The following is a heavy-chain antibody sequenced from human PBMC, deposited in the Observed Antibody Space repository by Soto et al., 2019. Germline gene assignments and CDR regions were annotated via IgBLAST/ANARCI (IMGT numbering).Heavy chain of an antibody. CDR1: GGSISSSNW. J-gene: IGHJ6*02. D-gene: IGHD2-15*01. Sequence: PSETLSLTCAVSGGSISSSNWWSWVRQPPGKGLEWIGEIYHSGSTNYNPSLKSRVTISVDKSKNQFSLKLSSVTAADTAVYYCARDVTTPNYYYYGMDVWGQGTTVTVS. CDR2: IYHSGST. CDR3: ARDVTTPNYYYYGMDV. V-gene: IGHV4-4*02.